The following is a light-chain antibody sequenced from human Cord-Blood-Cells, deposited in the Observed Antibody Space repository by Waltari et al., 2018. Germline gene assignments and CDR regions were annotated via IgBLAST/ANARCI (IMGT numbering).Light chain of an antibody. V-gene: IGLV2-14*01. CDR2: DVS. J-gene: IGLJ1*01. Sequence: QSALTQPASVSVSPGQSITIPCTGTSSDVGGYNYVSWYQQHPGKAPKLMIYDVSNRPSGVSNRFSGSKSGNTASLTISGLQAEDEADYYCSSYTSSSTYVFGTGTKVTVL. CDR1: SSDVGGYNY. CDR3: SSYTSSSTYV.